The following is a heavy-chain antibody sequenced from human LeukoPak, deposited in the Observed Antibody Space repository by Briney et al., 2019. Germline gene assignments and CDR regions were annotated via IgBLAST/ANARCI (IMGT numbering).Heavy chain of an antibody. CDR1: EYTFSSYG. V-gene: IGHV3-33*01. CDR2: IWYDGSNK. D-gene: IGHD1-7*01. CDR3: ARDKARTGTSFDH. Sequence: PGRSLRLSCAASEYTFSSYGMHWVRQAPGKGLEWVAVIWYDGSNKFYADSVKGRFTISRDNSKNTLYLQINSLRAEHTAIYYCARDKARTGTSFDHWGQGTLVTVST. J-gene: IGHJ4*02.